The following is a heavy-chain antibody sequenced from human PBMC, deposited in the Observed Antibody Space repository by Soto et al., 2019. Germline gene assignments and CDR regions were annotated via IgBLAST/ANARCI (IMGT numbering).Heavy chain of an antibody. CDR2: NVWDDDK. J-gene: IGHJ6*02. CDR1: GYSLSTSGMC. CDR3: ARQRKDYDFWSGYYSGMDV. D-gene: IGHD3-3*01. V-gene: IGHV2-70*11. Sequence: SGPTLMNPTQTLTLTFTFSGYSLSTSGMCVSCISQPPGKAREWLARNVWDDDKYYSTSLITRLPISNNTSKNQVVLTMTNMDPVDTATYYWARQRKDYDFWSGYYSGMDVWGQGTTVTVSS.